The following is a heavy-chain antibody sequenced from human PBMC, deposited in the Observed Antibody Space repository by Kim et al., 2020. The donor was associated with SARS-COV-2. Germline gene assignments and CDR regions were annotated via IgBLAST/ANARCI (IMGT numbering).Heavy chain of an antibody. V-gene: IGHV7-4-1*02. D-gene: IGHD6-13*01. Sequence: YAQGFTGRFVFSLDTSVSTAYLQISSLKAEDTAVYYCARGLGSSWYMFDYWGQGTLVTVSS. CDR3: ARGLGSSWYMFDY. J-gene: IGHJ4*02.